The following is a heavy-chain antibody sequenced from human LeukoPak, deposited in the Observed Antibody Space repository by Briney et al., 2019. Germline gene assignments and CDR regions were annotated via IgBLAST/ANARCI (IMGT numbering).Heavy chain of an antibody. CDR2: MNPNSGNT. CDR3: ARTYSGYDFQPQGYYYYMDV. J-gene: IGHJ6*03. D-gene: IGHD5-12*01. CDR1: GYTFTSYD. V-gene: IGHV1-8*03. Sequence: ASVKVSCKASGYTFTSYDINWVRQATGQGLEWMGWMNPNSGNTGYAQKFQGRVTITRNTSISTAYMELSSLRSEDTAVYYCARTYSGYDFQPQGYYYYMDVWGKGTTVTISS.